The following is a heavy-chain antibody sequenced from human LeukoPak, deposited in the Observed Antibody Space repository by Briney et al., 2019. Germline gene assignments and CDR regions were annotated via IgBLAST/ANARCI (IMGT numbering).Heavy chain of an antibody. CDR2: ISAYNGNT. Sequence: ASVKVSCKAPGGTFNTYAISWVRQAPGQGLEWMGWISAYNGNTNYAQKLQGRVTMTTDTSTSTAYMELRSLRSDDTAVYYCARVPAAGIAAAGFAYWGQGTLVTVSS. CDR1: GGTFNTYA. CDR3: ARVPAAGIAAAGFAY. J-gene: IGHJ4*02. D-gene: IGHD6-13*01. V-gene: IGHV1-18*01.